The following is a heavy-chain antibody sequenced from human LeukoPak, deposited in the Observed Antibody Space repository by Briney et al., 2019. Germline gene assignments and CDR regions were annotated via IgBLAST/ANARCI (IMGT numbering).Heavy chain of an antibody. CDR3: ARVNGDYFDY. Sequence: PSETLSLTCTVSDYSISSGYYWGWIRQPPGKGLEWIGSIYHSGSTYYNPSLKSRVTVSVDTSKNQFSLNLSSVTAADTAVYYCARVNGDYFDYWGQGTLVTVSS. D-gene: IGHD4-17*01. V-gene: IGHV4-38-2*02. CDR1: DYSISSGYY. CDR2: IYHSGST. J-gene: IGHJ4*02.